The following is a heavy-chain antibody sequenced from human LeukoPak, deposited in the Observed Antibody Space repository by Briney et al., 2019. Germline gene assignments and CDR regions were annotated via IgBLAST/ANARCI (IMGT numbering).Heavy chain of an antibody. Sequence: ASVKVSCKASGYTFTGYYIQWVRQAPGQGLEWMGWINANSGSTNYAEKFQGRVTMTRDTSTSTAYMELSRLTSDDTAVYYCTREDYWGQGTVVTVSS. CDR1: GYTFTGYY. CDR3: TREDY. J-gene: IGHJ4*02. V-gene: IGHV1-2*02. CDR2: INANSGST.